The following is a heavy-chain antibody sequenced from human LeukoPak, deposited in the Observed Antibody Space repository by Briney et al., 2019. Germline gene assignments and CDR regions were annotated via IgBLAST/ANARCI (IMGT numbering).Heavy chain of an antibody. CDR2: INHSGST. J-gene: IGHJ4*02. D-gene: IGHD6-13*01. Sequence: PSETLSLTCAVYGGSFSGYYWSWIRQPPGKGLEWIGEINHSGSTNYNPSLKSRVTISVDTSKNQFSLKLSSVTAADTAVYYCAGTESSSWFEASYYFDYWGQGTLVTVSS. CDR1: GGSFSGYY. V-gene: IGHV4-34*01. CDR3: AGTESSSWFEASYYFDY.